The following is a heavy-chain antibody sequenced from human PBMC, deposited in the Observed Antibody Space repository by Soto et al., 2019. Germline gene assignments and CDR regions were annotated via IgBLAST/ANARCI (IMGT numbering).Heavy chain of an antibody. D-gene: IGHD5-12*01. CDR3: ARQSRVDIVATSGFDY. Sequence: SETLSLTCTVSGGSISSSSYYWGWIRQPPGKGLEWIGSIYYSGSTYYNPSLKSRVTISVDTSKNQFSLKLSSVTAADTAVYYCARQSRVDIVATSGFDYWGQGTLVTVSS. V-gene: IGHV4-39*01. CDR1: GGSISSSSYY. J-gene: IGHJ4*02. CDR2: IYYSGST.